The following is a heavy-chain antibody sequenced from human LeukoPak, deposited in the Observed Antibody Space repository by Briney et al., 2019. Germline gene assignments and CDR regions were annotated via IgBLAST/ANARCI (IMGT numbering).Heavy chain of an antibody. J-gene: IGHJ5*02. Sequence: GGSLRLSCAASGFTFSSYWMSWVREAPGKGLEWVANIKEDGSEKYYVDSVKGRFTISRDNAKNSLYLQLNSLTGEDTAVYYCARDSATVTTWIVWFDPWGQGTLVTVSS. CDR1: GFTFSSYW. CDR2: IKEDGSEK. D-gene: IGHD4-17*01. CDR3: ARDSATVTTWIVWFDP. V-gene: IGHV3-7*01.